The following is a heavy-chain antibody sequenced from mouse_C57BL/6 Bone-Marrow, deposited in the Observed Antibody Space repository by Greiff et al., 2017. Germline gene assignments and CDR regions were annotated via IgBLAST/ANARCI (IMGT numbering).Heavy chain of an antibody. D-gene: IGHD1-1*01. V-gene: IGHV1-81*01. CDR1: GYTFTSYG. CDR3: AEGGSSSHFDY. Sequence: VQLQQSGAELARPGASVKLSCKASGYTFTSYGISWVKQRTGQGLEWIGEIYPSSGNTYYNEKFKGKATLTADKSSSTAYMELRSLTSEDSAVYFCAEGGSSSHFDYWGQGTTLTVSS. CDR2: IYPSSGNT. J-gene: IGHJ2*01.